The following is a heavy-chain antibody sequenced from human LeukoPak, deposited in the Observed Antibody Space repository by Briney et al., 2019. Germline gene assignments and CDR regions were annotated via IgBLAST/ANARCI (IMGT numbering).Heavy chain of an antibody. J-gene: IGHJ4*02. CDR1: GFTFSSYA. Sequence: GVLRLSCAASGFTFSSYAMSWVRQAPGKGLEWVSAISGSGGSTYYADSVKGRFTISRDNSKNTLYLQMNSLRAEDTAVYYCAKVEQWLVTTNYFDYWGQGTLVTVSS. CDR3: AKVEQWLVTTNYFDY. V-gene: IGHV3-23*01. CDR2: ISGSGGST. D-gene: IGHD6-19*01.